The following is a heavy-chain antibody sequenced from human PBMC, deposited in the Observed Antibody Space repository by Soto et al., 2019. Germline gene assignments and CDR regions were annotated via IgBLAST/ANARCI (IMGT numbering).Heavy chain of an antibody. CDR2: IKQDGSEK. Sequence: GSLRLSCAASGFTFSSYWMSWVRQAPGKGLEWVANIKQDGSEKYYVDSVKGRFTISRDNAKNSLYLQMNSLRAEDTAVYYCAREFLWFGESYYFDYWGQGTLVTGSS. CDR1: GFTFSSYW. V-gene: IGHV3-7*01. D-gene: IGHD3-10*01. J-gene: IGHJ4*02. CDR3: AREFLWFGESYYFDY.